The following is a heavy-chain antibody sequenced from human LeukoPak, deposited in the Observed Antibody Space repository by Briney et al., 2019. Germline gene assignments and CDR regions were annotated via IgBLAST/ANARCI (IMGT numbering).Heavy chain of an antibody. Sequence: GASVTVSCKASGYTFTGYYMHWVRQAPGQGLEWMGWINPNSGGTNYAQKFQGRVTVTRDTSISTAYMELSRLRSDDTAVYYCARGKARYFDWLLLDYWGQGTLVTVSS. V-gene: IGHV1-2*02. J-gene: IGHJ4*02. CDR1: GYTFTGYY. D-gene: IGHD3-9*01. CDR3: ARGKARYFDWLLLDY. CDR2: INPNSGGT.